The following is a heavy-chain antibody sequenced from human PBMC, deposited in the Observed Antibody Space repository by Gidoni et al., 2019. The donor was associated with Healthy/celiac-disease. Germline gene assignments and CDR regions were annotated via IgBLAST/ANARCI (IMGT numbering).Heavy chain of an antibody. CDR2: ISAYNGNT. Sequence: QVQLVQSGAEVKKPGASVKVSCKASGYTFTSYGISWVRQAPGQGLEWMGWISAYNGNTNYAQKLQGRVTMTTDTSTSTAYMELRSLRSDDTAVYYCARGLPSIYDSSGYYIPWGWFDPWGQGTLVTVSS. V-gene: IGHV1-18*01. D-gene: IGHD3-22*01. CDR3: ARGLPSIYDSSGYYIPWGWFDP. J-gene: IGHJ5*02. CDR1: GYTFTSYG.